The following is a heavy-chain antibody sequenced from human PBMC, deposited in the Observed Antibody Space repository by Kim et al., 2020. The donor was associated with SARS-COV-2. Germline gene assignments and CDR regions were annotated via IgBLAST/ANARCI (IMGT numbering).Heavy chain of an antibody. CDR3: ARRAHYDYIWGSYLVDYFDI. V-gene: IGHV3-21*01. D-gene: IGHD3-16*01. CDR1: GFTFSSYS. CDR2: ISSSRSYI. J-gene: IGHJ4*02. Sequence: GGSLRLSCAASGFTFSSYSMNWVRQAPGKGLEWVSSISSSRSYIYYADSVKGRFTISRDNAKNSLYLQMNSLRAEDTAVYYCARRAHYDYIWGSYLVDYFDIWGQGTLVTVSS.